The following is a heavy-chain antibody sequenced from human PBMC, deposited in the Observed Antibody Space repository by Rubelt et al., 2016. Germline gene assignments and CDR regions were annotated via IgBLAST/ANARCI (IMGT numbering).Heavy chain of an antibody. Sequence: QVQLQQWGAGLLKPSETLSLTCAVYGGSFSGYYWSWIRQPPGKGLEWIGEINHSGSTNYNPSLKGRVTISVDASKNQFSLKLSSVTAADTAGDYCARGGRYYGSGSYQRHNWFDPWAREPWSPSPQ. J-gene: IGHJ5*02. D-gene: IGHD3-10*01. V-gene: IGHV4-34*01. CDR2: INHSGST. CDR3: ARGGRYYGSGSYQRHNWFDP. CDR1: GGSFSGYY.